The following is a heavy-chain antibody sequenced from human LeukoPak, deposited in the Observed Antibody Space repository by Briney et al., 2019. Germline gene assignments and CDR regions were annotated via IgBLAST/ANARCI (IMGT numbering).Heavy chain of an antibody. CDR1: GFTFSSYA. D-gene: IGHD1-26*01. CDR2: IGSTGGST. J-gene: IGHJ4*02. CDR3: ARAPWGVGATPPY. Sequence: PGGSLRLSCAASGFTFSSYAMHWVRQAPGKGLEYHSAIGSTGGSTYYANSVKGRFTISRDNSKNTLYMQMDSLRTDDTAMYYCARAPWGVGATPPYWGQGTLVTVAS. V-gene: IGHV3-64*01.